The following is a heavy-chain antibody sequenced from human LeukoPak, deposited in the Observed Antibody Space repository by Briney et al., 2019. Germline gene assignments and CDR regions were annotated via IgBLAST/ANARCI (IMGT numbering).Heavy chain of an antibody. V-gene: IGHV4-34*01. J-gene: IGHJ3*02. Sequence: PSETLSLTCAVYGGSFSGYYWSWIRQPSGKGLEWIGEINHSGSTNYNPSLKSRVTISVDTSKNQFSLKLSSVTAADTAVYYCARVRLGKDIVVVPAARPRAFDIWGQGTMVTVSS. CDR3: ARVRLGKDIVVVPAARPRAFDI. CDR1: GGSFSGYY. CDR2: INHSGST. D-gene: IGHD2-2*01.